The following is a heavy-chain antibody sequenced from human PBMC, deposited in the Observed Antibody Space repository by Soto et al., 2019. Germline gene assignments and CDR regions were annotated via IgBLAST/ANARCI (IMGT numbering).Heavy chain of an antibody. CDR2: INSDGSST. V-gene: IGHV3-74*01. Sequence: VQLVESGGGLVQPGESLRLSCAATGCTFSSYWMHWVRQAPGKGLVWVSRINSDGSSTSYAGSVKGRFTISRDNAKNTLYLQMNSLRAEDTAVYYCVRTSLVVAAATREDYWGQGTLVTVSS. CDR3: VRTSLVVAAATREDY. CDR1: GCTFSSYW. J-gene: IGHJ4*02. D-gene: IGHD2-15*01.